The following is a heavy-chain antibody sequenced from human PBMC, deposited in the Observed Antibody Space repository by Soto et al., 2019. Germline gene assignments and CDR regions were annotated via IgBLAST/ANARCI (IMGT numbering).Heavy chain of an antibody. CDR1: GDRFTDYY. D-gene: IGHD5-12*01. V-gene: IGHV1-2*04. J-gene: IGHJ6*03. CDR2: INPNSGVT. Sequence: QVQLVQSGAEVKEPGASVTVSCRASGDRFTDYYMHWVRQAPGQGLEWMGWINPNSGVTKYAQKFQGWVTMTRDTSIRTVYMQLSRLGFDDTAIYYCARESGGATATLDYYFCYMDVWGTGTTVTVSS. CDR3: ARESGGATATLDYYFCYMDV.